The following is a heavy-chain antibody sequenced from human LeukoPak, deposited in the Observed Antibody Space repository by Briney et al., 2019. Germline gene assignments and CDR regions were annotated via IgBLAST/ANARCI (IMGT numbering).Heavy chain of an antibody. V-gene: IGHV1-2*02. CDR3: ATGVGGGFDY. D-gene: IGHD2-15*01. CDR1: GYSLTGYY. Sequence: ASVNLSCRVSGYSLTGYYMHWVRQAPGQGLEWMGWINPNRGGTNYAQMFQGRATMDGDTHHRTAQRAVKGVRSDDAGVFCWATGVGGGFDYWGQGTLVTVSS. J-gene: IGHJ4*02. CDR2: INPNRGGT.